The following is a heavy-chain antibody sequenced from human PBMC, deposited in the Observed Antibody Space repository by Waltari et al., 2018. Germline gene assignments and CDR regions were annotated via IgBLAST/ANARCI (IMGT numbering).Heavy chain of an antibody. J-gene: IGHJ6*03. Sequence: QVQLQQWGAGPLKPSETLSLTCAVYGGSLSGYYWSWIRQPPGKGLEWIGEINHSGSTNYNPSLKSRVTISVDTSKHQFSLKLSSVTAADTAVYYCARGHYYMDVWGKGTPVTVSS. V-gene: IGHV4-34*01. CDR2: INHSGST. CDR3: ARGHYYMDV. CDR1: GGSLSGYY.